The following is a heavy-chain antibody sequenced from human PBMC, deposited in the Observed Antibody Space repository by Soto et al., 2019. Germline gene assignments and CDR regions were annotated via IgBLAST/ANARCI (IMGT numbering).Heavy chain of an antibody. V-gene: IGHV4-34*01. CDR1: GGSFSGYY. CDR2: INHSGST. CDR3: ARGPLPITVAPRRYWFDP. Sequence: QVQLQQWGAGLLKPSETLSLTCAVYGGSFSGYYWSWIRQPPGKGLEWIGEINHSGSTNYNPSLKSRVTISVDTSKNQFSLKLSSVTAADTAVYYCARGPLPITVAPRRYWFDPWGQGTLVTVSS. J-gene: IGHJ5*02. D-gene: IGHD4-17*01.